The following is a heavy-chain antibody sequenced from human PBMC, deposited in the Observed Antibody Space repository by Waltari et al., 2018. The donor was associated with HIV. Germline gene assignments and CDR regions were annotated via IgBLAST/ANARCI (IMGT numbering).Heavy chain of an antibody. Sequence: QVQLQQWGAGLLKPSETLSLPCAVYGGSFSGYYWSWPRQPPGKGREWLGEINHSGSTNYHPSLKSRVTISGDTSKNQFSRRLSSVTAADTAVYYCARGTAVYCSSTSCSNWFDPWGQGTLVTVSS. CDR3: ARGTAVYCSSTSCSNWFDP. CDR1: GGSFSGYY. D-gene: IGHD2-2*01. CDR2: INHSGST. V-gene: IGHV4-34*01. J-gene: IGHJ5*02.